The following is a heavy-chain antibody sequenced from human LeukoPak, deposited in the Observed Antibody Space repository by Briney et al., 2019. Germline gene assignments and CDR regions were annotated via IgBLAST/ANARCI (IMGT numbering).Heavy chain of an antibody. CDR1: GGSISSYY. CDR2: IYYSGST. J-gene: IGHJ4*02. Sequence: SETLSLTCTVSGGSISSYYWSWIRQPPGKGLEWIGFIYYSGSTNYKPSLKSRVTISVDTSKNQFSLKLSSVTAADTAVYYCASNRPYCSGGSCYSRYYFDYWGQGTLVTVSS. CDR3: ASNRPYCSGGSCYSRYYFDY. D-gene: IGHD2-15*01. V-gene: IGHV4-59*08.